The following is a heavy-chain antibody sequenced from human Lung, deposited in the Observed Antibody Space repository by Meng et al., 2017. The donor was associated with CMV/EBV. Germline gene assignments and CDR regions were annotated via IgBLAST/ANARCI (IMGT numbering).Heavy chain of an antibody. V-gene: IGHV4-38-2*02. CDR1: GYSISSGYY. J-gene: IGHJ4*02. CDR2: IYHSGST. CDR3: ARVGWEHVADY. Sequence: SXTXSLTCTVSGYSISSGYYWGWIRQPPGKGLEWIGSIYHSGSTYYNPSLKSRVTISVDTSKNQFSLKLSSVTAADTAVYYCARVGWEHVADYWGQGTRVTVSS. D-gene: IGHD1-26*01.